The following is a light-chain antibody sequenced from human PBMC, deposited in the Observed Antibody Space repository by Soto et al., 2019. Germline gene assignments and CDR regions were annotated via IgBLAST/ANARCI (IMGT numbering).Light chain of an antibody. CDR1: SSDIGGYTY. CDR3: SSFADSNSYV. J-gene: IGLJ1*01. CDR2: EVS. V-gene: IGLV2-8*01. Sequence: QSVLTQPPSASGSPGQSVTISCSGSSSDIGGYTYVSWYQHHPGKAPKLMIYEVSKRPSGVPDRFSGSKSGNTASLTVSGFQAEDEADYYCSSFADSNSYVFGTGTKVTVL.